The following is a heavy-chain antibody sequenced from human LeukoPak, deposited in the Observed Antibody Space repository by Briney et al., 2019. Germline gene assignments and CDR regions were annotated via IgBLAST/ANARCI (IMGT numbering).Heavy chain of an antibody. D-gene: IGHD1-26*01. Sequence: GGSLRLSCAASGFTFSSYSMNWVRQAPGKGLEWVSSISSSSSYIYYADSVKGRFTISRDNAKNSPYLQMNSLRAEDTAVYYCARRSGSYFDYWGQGTLVTVSS. J-gene: IGHJ4*02. V-gene: IGHV3-21*01. CDR2: ISSSSSYI. CDR1: GFTFSSYS. CDR3: ARRSGSYFDY.